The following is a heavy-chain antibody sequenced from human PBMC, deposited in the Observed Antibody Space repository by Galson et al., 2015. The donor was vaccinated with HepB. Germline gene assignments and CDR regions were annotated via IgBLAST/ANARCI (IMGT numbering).Heavy chain of an antibody. CDR3: ARGEQINWNYVAYYFDY. D-gene: IGHD1-7*01. CDR1: GFTFSSYS. Sequence: SLRLSCAASGFTFSSYSMNWVRQAPGKGLEWVSSISSSSSYIYYADSVEGRFTISRDNAKNSLYLQMNSLRAEDTAVYYCARGEQINWNYVAYYFDYWGQGTLVTVSS. J-gene: IGHJ4*02. CDR2: ISSSSSYI. V-gene: IGHV3-21*01.